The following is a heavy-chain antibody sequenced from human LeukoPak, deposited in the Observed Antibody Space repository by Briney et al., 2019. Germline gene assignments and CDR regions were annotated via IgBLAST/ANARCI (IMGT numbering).Heavy chain of an antibody. CDR2: INHSGST. CDR1: GGSFSGYY. V-gene: IGHV4-34*01. CDR3: ARARSNYYYYYGMDV. Sequence: SETLSLTCAVYGGSFSGYYWSWIRQPPGKGLEWIGEINHSGSTNYNPSLKSRVTISVDTSKNQFSLKLSSVTAADTAVYYCARARSNYYYYYGMDVRGQGTTVTVSS. J-gene: IGHJ6*02.